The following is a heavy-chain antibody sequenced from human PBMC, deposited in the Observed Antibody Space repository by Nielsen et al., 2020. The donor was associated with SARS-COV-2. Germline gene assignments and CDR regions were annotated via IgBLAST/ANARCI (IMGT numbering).Heavy chain of an antibody. J-gene: IGHJ3*02. CDR1: GFTFDDHS. D-gene: IGHD6-13*01. CDR3: AKDNIIVAAGSGAFDS. CDR2: ISWNSGSI. Sequence: GGSLRLSCAASGFTFDDHSMHWVRQAPGKGLEWVAGISWNSGSIGYADSVKGRFSISRDNAKNSLYLQMDNLRAEDTALYYCAKDNIIVAAGSGAFDSWGQGTMVTVSS. V-gene: IGHV3-9*01.